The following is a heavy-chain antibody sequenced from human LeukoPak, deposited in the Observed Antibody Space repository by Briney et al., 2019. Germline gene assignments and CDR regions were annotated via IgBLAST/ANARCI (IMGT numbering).Heavy chain of an antibody. V-gene: IGHV3-23*01. CDR1: GFTFSSDA. CDR3: ASLPTHYDILTGRFDY. J-gene: IGHJ4*02. D-gene: IGHD3-9*01. CDR2: ISGSGGSI. Sequence: GGSLRLSCAASGFTFSSDAMSWVHEAPGKGLEWVSAISGSGGSIYYADSVKGRFTISRDNSKNTPYLQMNSPRAQHTAVYYCASLPTHYDILTGRFDYWGQGTLVTVSS.